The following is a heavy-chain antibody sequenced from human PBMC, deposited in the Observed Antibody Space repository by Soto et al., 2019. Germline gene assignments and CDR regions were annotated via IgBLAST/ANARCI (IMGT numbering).Heavy chain of an antibody. CDR2: ICYSGRT. J-gene: IGHJ4*02. CDR3: ARARVSSSSRAFDY. Sequence: QVQLQEPGPGLVKPSQTLSLTCTVSGGSISSCGYYWSWIRQHPGKGLEWIGYICYSGRTYYNPSLRSRVTISVDTSKHQFSLKLSSVTAADTAVYYCARARVSSSSRAFDYWGQGTLVTVSS. D-gene: IGHD6-6*01. V-gene: IGHV4-31*03. CDR1: GGSISSCGYY.